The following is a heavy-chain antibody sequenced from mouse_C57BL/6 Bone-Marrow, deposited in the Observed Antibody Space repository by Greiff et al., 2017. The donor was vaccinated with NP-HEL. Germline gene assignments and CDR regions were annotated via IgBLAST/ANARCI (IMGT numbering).Heavy chain of an antibody. Sequence: QVQLQQSGPELVKPGASVKISCKASGYAFSSSWMNWVKQRPGKGLEWIGRIYPGYGDTNYNGKFKGKATLTADKTSRTYYMLLSSLTSEDSAVYCCARSRGLAYWGQGTLVTVSA. CDR2: IYPGYGDT. V-gene: IGHV1-82*01. J-gene: IGHJ3*01. CDR3: ARSRGLAY. CDR1: GYAFSSSW.